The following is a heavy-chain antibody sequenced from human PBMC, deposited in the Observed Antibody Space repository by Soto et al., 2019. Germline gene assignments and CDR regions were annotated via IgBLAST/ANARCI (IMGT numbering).Heavy chain of an antibody. CDR3: ARSYYYDSSDLEYDAFDI. D-gene: IGHD3-22*01. CDR2: TRNKANSYTT. Sequence: HPGGSLRLSCAASGITFSDHYMDWVRQAPGKGLEWVGRTRNKANSYTTEYAASVKGRFTISRDDSKNSLYLQMNSLKTEDTAVYYCARSYYYDSSDLEYDAFDIWGQGTMVTVSS. CDR1: GITFSDHY. V-gene: IGHV3-72*01. J-gene: IGHJ3*02.